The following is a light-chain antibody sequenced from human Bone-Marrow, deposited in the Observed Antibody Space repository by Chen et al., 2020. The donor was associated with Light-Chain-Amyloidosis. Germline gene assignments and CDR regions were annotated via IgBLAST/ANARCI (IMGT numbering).Light chain of an antibody. CDR1: DLPTKY. J-gene: IGLJ2*01. Sequence: SYELTQPPSVSVFPGQTARITCSGDDLPTKYAYWYQQKPGQAPVLVIHRDTERPSGISERFSGSSSGTTAILTISGVQAEDEADYHCHSADSSRTYEVIFGGGTKLTVL. CDR3: HSADSSRTYEVI. CDR2: RDT. V-gene: IGLV3-25*03.